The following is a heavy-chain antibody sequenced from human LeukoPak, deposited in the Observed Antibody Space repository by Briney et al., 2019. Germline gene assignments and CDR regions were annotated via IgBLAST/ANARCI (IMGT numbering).Heavy chain of an antibody. V-gene: IGHV3-23*01. CDR1: GFTFSSYG. Sequence: PGGSLRLSCAASGFTFSSYGMSWVRQAPGKGLEWVSAISGSGGSTYYADSVKGRFTISRDNSKNTLYLQMNSLRAEDTAVYYCAKVGPFITMVRGVPTYYFDYWGQGTLVTVSS. D-gene: IGHD3-10*01. J-gene: IGHJ4*02. CDR2: ISGSGGST. CDR3: AKVGPFITMVRGVPTYYFDY.